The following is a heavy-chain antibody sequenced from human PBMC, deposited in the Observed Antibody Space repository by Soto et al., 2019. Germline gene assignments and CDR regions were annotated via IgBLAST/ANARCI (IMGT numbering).Heavy chain of an antibody. CDR2: ISYDGSNK. CDR3: ANSPYCSGGSCYSRYYYGMDV. V-gene: IGHV3-30*18. D-gene: IGHD2-15*01. J-gene: IGHJ6*02. CDR1: GFTFSSYG. Sequence: QVQVVESGGGVVQPGRSLRLSCAASGFTFSSYGMHWVRQAPGKGLEWVAVISYDGSNKYYADSVKGRFTISRDNSKNTLYLQMNSLRAEDTAVYYCANSPYCSGGSCYSRYYYGMDVWGQGTTVTVSS.